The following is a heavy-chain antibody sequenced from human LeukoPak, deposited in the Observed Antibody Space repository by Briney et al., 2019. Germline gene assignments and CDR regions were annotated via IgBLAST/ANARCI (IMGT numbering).Heavy chain of an antibody. J-gene: IGHJ4*02. CDR3: ASYSSSRLDDFDY. V-gene: IGHV5-51*01. CDR1: GYSFTSYW. CDR2: IYPGDSDT. Sequence: GESLKISCKGSGYSFTSYWTGWVRQVPGKGLEWMGIIYPGDSDTRYSPSFQGQVTISADKSISTAYLQWSSLKASDTAMYYCASYSSSRLDDFDYWGQGTLVTVSS. D-gene: IGHD6-13*01.